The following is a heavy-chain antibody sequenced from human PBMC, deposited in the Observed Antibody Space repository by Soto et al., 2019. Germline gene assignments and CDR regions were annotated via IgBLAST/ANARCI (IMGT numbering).Heavy chain of an antibody. CDR2: IYYSGST. V-gene: IGHV4-39*01. D-gene: IGHD5-18*01. CDR1: GGSISSSTYY. CDR3: ACIFSGGYGYGFYYYGMDV. J-gene: IGHJ6*02. Sequence: SETLSLTCTVSGGSISSSTYYWGWIRQPPGKGLEWIGSIYYSGSTYYNPSLKSRVTISVDTSKNQFSLKLSSVTAADTAVYYCACIFSGGYGYGFYYYGMDVWGQGTTVT.